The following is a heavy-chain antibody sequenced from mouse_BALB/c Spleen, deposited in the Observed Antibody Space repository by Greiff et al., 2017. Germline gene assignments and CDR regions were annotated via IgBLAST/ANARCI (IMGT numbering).Heavy chain of an antibody. CDR2: IWGDGST. J-gene: IGHJ4*01. V-gene: IGHV2-6-7*01. CDR1: GFSLTGYG. CDR3: ARDRRLTGTYYAMDY. Sequence: QVQRVESGPGLVAPSQSLSITCTVSGFSLTGYGVNWVRQPPGKGLEWLGMIWGDGSTDYNSALKSRLSISKDNSKSQVFLKMNSLQTDDTARYYCARDRRLTGTYYAMDYWGQGTSVTVSS. D-gene: IGHD4-1*01.